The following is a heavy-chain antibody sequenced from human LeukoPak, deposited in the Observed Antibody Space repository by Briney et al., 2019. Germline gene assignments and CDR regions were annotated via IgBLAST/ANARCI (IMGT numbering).Heavy chain of an antibody. CDR2: IYYSGST. Sequence: PSETLSLTCTVSGGSISSYYWSWIRQPPGKGLEWIGYIYYSGSTNYNPSLKSRVTISVDTSKNQFSLKLSSVTAADTAVYYCARQVGAHSSYYYYMDVWGKGTTVTISS. V-gene: IGHV4-59*01. D-gene: IGHD1-26*01. J-gene: IGHJ6*03. CDR3: ARQVGAHSSYYYYMDV. CDR1: GGSISSYY.